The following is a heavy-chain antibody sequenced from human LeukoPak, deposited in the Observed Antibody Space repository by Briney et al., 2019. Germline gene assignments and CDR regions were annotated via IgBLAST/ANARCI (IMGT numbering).Heavy chain of an antibody. V-gene: IGHV4-39*01. CDR1: GGSISSRSYY. Sequence: SETLSLTCSVSGGSISSRSYYWGWIRQPPGKGLEWIGSIYYSGNTYYNPSLKSRVTISVDTSKNQFSLKLNSVTAADTAVYCCARLYCRSGICYFDYWGQGNLVTVSS. CDR2: IYYSGNT. D-gene: IGHD2-15*01. J-gene: IGHJ4*02. CDR3: ARLYCRSGICYFDY.